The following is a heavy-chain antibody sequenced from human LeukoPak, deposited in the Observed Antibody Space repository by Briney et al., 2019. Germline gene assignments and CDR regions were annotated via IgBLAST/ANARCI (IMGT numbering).Heavy chain of an antibody. V-gene: IGHV4-34*01. CDR1: GGSFSGYY. J-gene: IGHJ4*02. D-gene: IGHD3-10*01. CDR3: ARGRYYYGSGSDFDY. CDR2: INHSGST. Sequence: SETLSLTCAVYGGSFSGYYWSWIRQPPGKGLEWIGEINHSGSTNYNPSLKSRVTISVDTSKNQFSLKLSSVTAADTAVYYCARGRYYYGSGSDFDYWGQGTLVTVSS.